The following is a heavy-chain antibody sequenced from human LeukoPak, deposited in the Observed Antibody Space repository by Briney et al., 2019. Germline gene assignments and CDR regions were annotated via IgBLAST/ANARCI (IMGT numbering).Heavy chain of an antibody. CDR1: GYTFTDYY. Sequence: ASVKVSCKASGYTFTDYYMHWVRQAPGQGLEWMGWINPNSGGANYAQKFQGRVTMTRDTSISTAYMGVYRLTSDDTAVYYCARAGRYCSGTICYLSYWGQGTLVTVSS. J-gene: IGHJ4*02. D-gene: IGHD2-2*01. CDR2: INPNSGGA. CDR3: ARAGRYCSGTICYLSY. V-gene: IGHV1-2*02.